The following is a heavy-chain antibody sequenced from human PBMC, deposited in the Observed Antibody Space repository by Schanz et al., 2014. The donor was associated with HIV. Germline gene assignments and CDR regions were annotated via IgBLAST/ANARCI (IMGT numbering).Heavy chain of an antibody. V-gene: IGHV3-23*04. CDR1: GFTFSSYA. CDR3: XXXXQKRGKAGGDYYYYGMDV. Sequence: EVQLVESGGGLVQPGGSLRLSCAASGFTFSSYAMSWVRQIPGKGLDWVATISGSGSRTYYADSVKGRFTISRDNSKNTLFLXXXRLRDEDTAVYHXXXXXQKRGKAGGDYYYYGMDVWGQGTTVIVSS. CDR2: ISGSGSRT. D-gene: IGHD6-13*01. J-gene: IGHJ6*02.